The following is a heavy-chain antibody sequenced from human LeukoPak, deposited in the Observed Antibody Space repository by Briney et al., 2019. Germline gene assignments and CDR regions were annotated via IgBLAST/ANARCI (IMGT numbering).Heavy chain of an antibody. CDR3: ATIGCRTTSCTDAFDI. CDR2: SSSSGGST. V-gene: IGHV3-23*01. CDR1: GFTFSNYA. Sequence: GGSLRLSCAASGFTFSNYAMTWVRQAPGKGLEWVSASSSSGGSTYYADSVKGRFTISRDNSKNTLYVQMNSLRAEDTAVYYCATIGCRTTSCTDAFDIWGQGTMVTVSS. J-gene: IGHJ3*02. D-gene: IGHD2-2*01.